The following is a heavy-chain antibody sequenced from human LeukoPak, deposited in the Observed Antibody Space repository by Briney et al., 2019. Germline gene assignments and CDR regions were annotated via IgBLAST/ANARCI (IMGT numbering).Heavy chain of an antibody. CDR3: AGRLTQYDCFDP. V-gene: IGHV6-1*01. D-gene: IGHD2-2*01. CDR2: TYYRSTWYN. CDR1: GDSVSSNSVT. Sequence: SQSLSLTCAISGDSVSSNSVTWNWIRQSPSRGLEWLGRTYYRSTWYNDYAVSVRGRITVNPDTSKNQFSLHLNSVTPEDTAVYYCAGRLTQYDCFDPWGQGILVTVSS. J-gene: IGHJ5*02.